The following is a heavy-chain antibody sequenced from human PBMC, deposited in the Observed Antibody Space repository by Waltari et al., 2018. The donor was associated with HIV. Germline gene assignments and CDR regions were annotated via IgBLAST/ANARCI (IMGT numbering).Heavy chain of an antibody. D-gene: IGHD2-15*01. CDR1: VFTFSNTW. Sequence: EVILVESGGGLAQPGGSLRLSCAASVFTFSNTWMRWVRQAPGKGLEWVANIKDDGTEAYYLDSVKGRFTISRDNAKDSLSLQMNSLRAEDTAVYYCARGTPLYGLDVWGQGTTVTASS. CDR2: IKDDGTEA. J-gene: IGHJ6*02. V-gene: IGHV3-7*01. CDR3: ARGTPLYGLDV.